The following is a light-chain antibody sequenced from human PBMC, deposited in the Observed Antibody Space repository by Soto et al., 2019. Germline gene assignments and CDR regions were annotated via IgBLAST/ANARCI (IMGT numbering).Light chain of an antibody. CDR1: ISNIGTGYD. V-gene: IGLV1-40*01. J-gene: IGLJ1*01. Sequence: QCLLKQTPSVSGAPGQRVPISCTGSISNIGTGYDVHWYQQLPGTAPKLLIYGNSNRPSGVPDRFSGSKSGASASLAITGLQAEDEADYYCQSFDSSRFYVFGTGTKVTVL. CDR2: GNS. CDR3: QSFDSSRFYV.